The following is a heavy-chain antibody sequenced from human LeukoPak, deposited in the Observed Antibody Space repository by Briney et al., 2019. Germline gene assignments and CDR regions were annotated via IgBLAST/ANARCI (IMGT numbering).Heavy chain of an antibody. CDR2: INHSGST. D-gene: IGHD3-3*01. Sequence: SETLSLTCAVSGGSFSGYYWSWIRQPPGKGLEWIGEINHSGSTNYNPSLKSRVTISVDRSKNQFSLKLSSVTAADTAVYYCARGPDFWSGYPCRWGQGSLVTVSS. CDR1: GGSFSGYY. J-gene: IGHJ4*02. CDR3: ARGPDFWSGYPCR. V-gene: IGHV4-34*01.